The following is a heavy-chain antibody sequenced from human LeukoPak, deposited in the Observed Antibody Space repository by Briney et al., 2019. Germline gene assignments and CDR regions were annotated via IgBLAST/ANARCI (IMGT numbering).Heavy chain of an antibody. CDR1: GGSFSGYY. CDR2: IYYSGST. J-gene: IGHJ5*02. Sequence: SETLSLTCAVSGGSFSGYYWSWIRQPPGKGLEWIGYIYYSGSTYYNPSLKSRVTISVDTSKNQFSLKLSSVTAADTAVYYCARVGEQQLNLFDPGGQGTLVSV. V-gene: IGHV4-31*11. CDR3: ARVGEQQLNLFDP. D-gene: IGHD6-13*01.